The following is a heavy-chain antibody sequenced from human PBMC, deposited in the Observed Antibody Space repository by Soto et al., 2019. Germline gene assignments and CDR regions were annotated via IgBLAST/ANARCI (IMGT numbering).Heavy chain of an antibody. CDR2: IIPIFGTA. V-gene: IGHV1-69*06. CDR3: ARDKTPLYYYYYGMDV. CDR1: GGTFSSYA. J-gene: IGHJ6*02. Sequence: SVKVSCKASGGTFSSYAISWVRQAPVQGLEWMGGIIPIFGTANYAQKFQGRVTITADKSTSTAYMELSSLRSEDTAVYYCARDKTPLYYYYYGMDVWGQGTTVTVSS.